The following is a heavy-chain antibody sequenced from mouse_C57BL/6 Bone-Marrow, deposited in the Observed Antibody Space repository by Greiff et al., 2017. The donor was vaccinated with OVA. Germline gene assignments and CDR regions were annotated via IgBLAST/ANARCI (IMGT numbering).Heavy chain of an antibody. CDR1: GYTFTSYG. D-gene: IGHD1-1*01. CDR2: IYPRSGNT. V-gene: IGHV1-81*01. J-gene: IGHJ2*01. Sequence: VQLVESGAELARPGASVKLSCKASGYTFTSYGISWVKQRTGQGLEWIGEIYPRSGNTYYNEKFKGKATLTADKSSSTAYMELRSLTSEDSAVYFCARTPHYYGSSYEVYWGQGTTLTVSS. CDR3: ARTPHYYGSSYEVY.